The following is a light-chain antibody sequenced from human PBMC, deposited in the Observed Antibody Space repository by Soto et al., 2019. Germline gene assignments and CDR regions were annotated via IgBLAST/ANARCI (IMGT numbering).Light chain of an antibody. Sequence: DIQMTQSPPTLSASVGDRVTITCRASQSISTWLAWYQQKPGKAPKLLIYDASILESGVPSRFSGSGSGTEFTLTISSLQPDDYATYYCQQYNSYPWTFGQGTKVDI. CDR1: QSISTW. J-gene: IGKJ1*01. V-gene: IGKV1-5*01. CDR3: QQYNSYPWT. CDR2: DAS.